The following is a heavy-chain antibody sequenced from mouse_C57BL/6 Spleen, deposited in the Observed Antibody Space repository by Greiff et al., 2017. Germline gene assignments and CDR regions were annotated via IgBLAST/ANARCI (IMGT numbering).Heavy chain of an antibody. CDR3: ARGGLRGYFDV. V-gene: IGHV1-19*01. CDR2: INPYNGGT. J-gene: IGHJ1*03. D-gene: IGHD2-4*01. Sequence: VQLKQSGPVLVKPGASVKMSCKASGYTFTDYYMNWVKQSHGKSLEWIGVINPYNGGTSYNQKFKGKATLTVDKSSSTAYMELNSLTSEDSAVYYCARGGLRGYFDVWGTGTTVTVSS. CDR1: GYTFTDYY.